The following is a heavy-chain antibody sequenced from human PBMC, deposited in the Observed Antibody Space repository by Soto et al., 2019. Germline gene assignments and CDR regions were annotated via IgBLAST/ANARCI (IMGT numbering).Heavy chain of an antibody. CDR3: AGETVVYYYGMDV. V-gene: IGHV4-31*03. Sequence: SETLSLTCTVSGGSISSGGYYWSWIRQHPGKGLEWIGYIYYSGSTYYNPSLKSRVTISVDTSKNQFSLKLSSVTAADTAVHYCAGETVVYYYGMDVWGQGTTVTVSS. D-gene: IGHD2-15*01. CDR2: IYYSGST. CDR1: GGSISSGGYY. J-gene: IGHJ6*02.